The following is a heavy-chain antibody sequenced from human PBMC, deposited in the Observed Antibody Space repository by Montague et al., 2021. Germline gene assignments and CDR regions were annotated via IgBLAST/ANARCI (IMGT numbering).Heavy chain of an antibody. D-gene: IGHD2-8*01. CDR2: ITYTGNT. CDR3: ARLDIVLIYWGFDY. CDR1: GGSISSSNYH. J-gene: IGHJ4*02. Sequence: SETLSLTCIVSGGSISSSNYHWGWIRQPPGKGLEWIGSITYTGNTYYNPSLKSRVTMSVDTSRNQFSLKLTSVTVADTAVYYCARLDIVLIYWGFDYWGQGTLVTVSS. V-gene: IGHV4-39*01.